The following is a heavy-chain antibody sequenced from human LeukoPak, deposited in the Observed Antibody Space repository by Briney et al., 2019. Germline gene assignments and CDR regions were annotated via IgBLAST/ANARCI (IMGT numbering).Heavy chain of an antibody. CDR2: IYYSGST. J-gene: IGHJ2*01. CDR3: ARDPGSGYYLSHWYFDL. D-gene: IGHD3-22*01. Sequence: PSETLSLTCTVSGGSISSYYWSWIRQPPGKGLEWIGYIYYSGSTNYNPSLKSRVTISVDTSKNQFSLKLSSVTAADTAVYYCARDPGSGYYLSHWYFDLWGRGTLVTVSS. V-gene: IGHV4-59*12. CDR1: GGSISSYY.